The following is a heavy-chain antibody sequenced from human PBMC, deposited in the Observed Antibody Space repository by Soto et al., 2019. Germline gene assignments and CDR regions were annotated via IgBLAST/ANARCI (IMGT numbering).Heavy chain of an antibody. Sequence: GGSLRLSCAASGFTFSSYWMHWVRQAPGKGLVWVSRINSDGGTTHYADSVKGRFTISRDNAKNTLYLQMNSLRAEDTAVYYCARDRSYYDSSGSYSPPYWGQGTLVTVSS. CDR2: INSDGGTT. D-gene: IGHD3-22*01. J-gene: IGHJ4*02. V-gene: IGHV3-74*01. CDR1: GFTFSSYW. CDR3: ARDRSYYDSSGSYSPPY.